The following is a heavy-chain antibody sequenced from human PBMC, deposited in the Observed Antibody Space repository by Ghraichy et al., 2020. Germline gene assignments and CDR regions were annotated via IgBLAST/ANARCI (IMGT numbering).Heavy chain of an antibody. CDR2: IFNSGTT. J-gene: IGHJ5*02. Sequence: GESLNISCAASGFIVSNNYMSWVRQAPGKGLEWVSVIFNSGTTYYADSVKGRFTSSRDNSKNSLYLQMNSLRTEDMAVYYCARGYDFWTWGQGTLVTVSS. CDR1: GFIVSNNY. V-gene: IGHV3-66*02. CDR3: ARGYDFWT. D-gene: IGHD3-3*01.